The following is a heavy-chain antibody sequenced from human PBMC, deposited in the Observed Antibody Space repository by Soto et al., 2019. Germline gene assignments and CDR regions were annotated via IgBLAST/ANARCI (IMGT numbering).Heavy chain of an antibody. J-gene: IGHJ6*02. CDR1: GYTFSNDG. CDR2: ISAYNGNT. CDR3: ARGGPTSADYYYGMDV. V-gene: IGHV1-18*01. D-gene: IGHD3-10*01. Sequence: ASVKVSCKASGYTFSNDGVNWVRQAPGQGLEWMGWISAYNGNTEYAQKFQGRVTMTTDTSTSTAYMELRSLRSDDTAVYSCARGGPTSADYYYGMDVWGLGTTVTVSS.